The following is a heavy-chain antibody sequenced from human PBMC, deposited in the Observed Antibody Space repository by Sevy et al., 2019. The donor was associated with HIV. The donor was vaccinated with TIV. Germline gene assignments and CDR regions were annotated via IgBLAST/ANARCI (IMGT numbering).Heavy chain of an antibody. Sequence: ASVKVSCKASGYTFTSYGISWVRQAPGQGLEWMGWISAYNGNTNYAQKLQGRVTMTTDTSTSTAYRELRSLRSDDTAVYYCAREGYCSSTSCYGYYYYYYGMDVWGQGTTVTVSS. CDR3: AREGYCSSTSCYGYYYYYYGMDV. J-gene: IGHJ6*02. V-gene: IGHV1-18*01. D-gene: IGHD2-2*01. CDR1: GYTFTSYG. CDR2: ISAYNGNT.